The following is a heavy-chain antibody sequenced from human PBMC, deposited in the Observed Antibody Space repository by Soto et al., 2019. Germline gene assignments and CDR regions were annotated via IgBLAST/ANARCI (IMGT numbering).Heavy chain of an antibody. CDR3: ARDWRHRRHRIAAAGIDPAKDHYGMDV. CDR1: GGSISSSNW. D-gene: IGHD6-13*01. CDR2: IYHSGST. V-gene: IGHV4-4*02. J-gene: IGHJ6*02. Sequence: QVQLQESGPGLVKPSGTLSLTCAVSGGSISSSNWWSWVRQPPGKGLEWIGEIYHSGSTNYNPSLKKQVTISVDKSENQCSRKLSTGSAADTAVYYWARDWRHRRHRIAAAGIDPAKDHYGMDVWGQGTTVTVSS.